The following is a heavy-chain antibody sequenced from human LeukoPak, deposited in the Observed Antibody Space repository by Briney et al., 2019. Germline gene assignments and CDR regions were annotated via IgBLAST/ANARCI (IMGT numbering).Heavy chain of an antibody. CDR1: VGSISSYH. J-gene: IGHJ5*02. D-gene: IGHD6-6*01. V-gene: IGHV4-59*01. CDR3: ARAYGGYSSSPYNWLDP. CDR2: IYYSGST. Sequence: ASETLSLTCTVSVGSISSYHWSWIRQSPGKGLEWIGYIYYSGSTNYNPSLKSRVTISLGTSKNQFSLKLISVTAADTAVYYCARAYGGYSSSPYNWLDPWGQGTLVTVSS.